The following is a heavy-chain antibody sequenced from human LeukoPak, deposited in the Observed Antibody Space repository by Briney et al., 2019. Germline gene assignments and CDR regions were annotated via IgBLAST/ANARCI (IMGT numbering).Heavy chain of an antibody. CDR2: IYTSGST. J-gene: IGHJ5*02. V-gene: IGHV4-4*09. D-gene: IGHD3-9*01. Sequence: SETLSLTCTVSGGSISNYHWSWIRQPPGKGLEWIGYIYTSGSTNYNPSLKSRVTISVDTSKNQFSLQLSSVTAADTAVYYCARHLTGSHGGVWFDPWGQGTLVTVSS. CDR3: ARHLTGSHGGVWFDP. CDR1: GGSISNYH.